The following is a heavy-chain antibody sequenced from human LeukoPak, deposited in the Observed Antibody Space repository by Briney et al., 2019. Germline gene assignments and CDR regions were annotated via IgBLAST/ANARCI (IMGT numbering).Heavy chain of an antibody. V-gene: IGHV4-34*01. CDR3: ARVKRKYQVLKPLHETPSHYFDY. CDR1: GGSFSGYY. CDR2: IYYSGST. Sequence: SETLSLTCAVYGGSFSGYYWSWIRQPPGKGLEWIGSIYYSGSTYYNPPLKSRVTISVDSSKNQFSLKLSSVTAADTAMYYCARVKRKYQVLKPLHETPSHYFDYWGQGTLVTVSS. D-gene: IGHD2-2*01. J-gene: IGHJ4*02.